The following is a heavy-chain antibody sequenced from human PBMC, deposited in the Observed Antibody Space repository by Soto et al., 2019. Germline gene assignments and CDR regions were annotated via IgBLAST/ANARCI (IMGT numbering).Heavy chain of an antibody. D-gene: IGHD2-2*01. V-gene: IGHV3-23*01. CDR1: GFTFSNYV. J-gene: IGHJ4*02. CDR2: IGGSYIST. Sequence: PGGSLRLSCAASGFTFSNYVMSWVRQAPGKGLEWVSAIGGSYISTYYADSVKGRFTISRDNSKNTLNLQMNALRVEDTAVYYCARGPHVGISTSWGQGTLVTVSS. CDR3: ARGPHVGISTS.